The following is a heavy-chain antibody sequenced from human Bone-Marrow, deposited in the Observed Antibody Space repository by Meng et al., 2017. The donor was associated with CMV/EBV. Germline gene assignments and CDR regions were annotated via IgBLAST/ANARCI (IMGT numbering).Heavy chain of an antibody. CDR3: ARWGPGTYCSSTSCEYYYGMDV. Sequence: ASVKVSCKASGYTFTGYYMHWARQAPGQGLEWMGWINPNSGGTNYAQKFQGRVTMTRDTSISTAYMELSRLRSDDTAVYYCARWGPGTYCSSTSCEYYYGMDVWGQGTTVTVSS. V-gene: IGHV1-2*02. CDR1: GYTFTGYY. J-gene: IGHJ6*02. D-gene: IGHD2-2*01. CDR2: INPNSGGT.